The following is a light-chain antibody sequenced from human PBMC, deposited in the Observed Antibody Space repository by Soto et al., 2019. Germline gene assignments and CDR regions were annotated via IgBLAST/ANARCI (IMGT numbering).Light chain of an antibody. Sequence: QAVVTQEPSLTVSPGGKVTLTCSSSTGAVTSGHYANWIQQKPGQTPMALIHSTSTKHSWTPARFSGSLLGDKAALTLSGVLPEDEADYYCLLYYAGVQVFGGGTKVTVL. CDR1: TGAVTSGHY. CDR3: LLYYAGVQV. CDR2: STS. V-gene: IGLV7-43*01. J-gene: IGLJ3*02.